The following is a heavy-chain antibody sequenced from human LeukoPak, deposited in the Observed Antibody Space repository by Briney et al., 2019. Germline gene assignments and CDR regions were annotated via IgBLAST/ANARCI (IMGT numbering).Heavy chain of an antibody. D-gene: IGHD3-22*01. CDR3: TTAAMLSDSSGYYYNHFDY. Sequence: GGSLRLSCAASGFTFSDAWMSWVRQAPGKGLEWVGRIKSKRGGGTIDYAAPVKGRFTISRDDSKNTLYLQMNSLKTEDTAVYYCTTAAMLSDSSGYYYNHFDYWGQGTLVTVSS. V-gene: IGHV3-15*01. CDR2: IKSKRGGGTI. CDR1: GFTFSDAW. J-gene: IGHJ4*02.